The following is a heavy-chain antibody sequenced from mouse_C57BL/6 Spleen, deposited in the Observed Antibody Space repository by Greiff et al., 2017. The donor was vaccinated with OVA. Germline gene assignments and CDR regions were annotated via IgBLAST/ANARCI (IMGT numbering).Heavy chain of an antibody. CDR2: LSALLSDP. CDR3: ARGDDGYYWYFDV. CDR1: GFTFSSYA. J-gene: IGHJ1*03. D-gene: IGHD2-3*01. Sequence: DVMLVESGGGLVKPGGSLKLSCAASGFTFSSYAMSWVRQTPDQRLEWVATLSALLSDPYYPDNVKGRFTISRDNAKNNLYLQMSHLKSEDTAMYYCARGDDGYYWYFDVWGTGTTVTVSS. V-gene: IGHV5-4*03.